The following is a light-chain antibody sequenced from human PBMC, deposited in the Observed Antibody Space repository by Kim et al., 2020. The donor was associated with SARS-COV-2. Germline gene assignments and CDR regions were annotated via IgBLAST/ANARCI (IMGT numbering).Light chain of an antibody. CDR2: SDN. CDR1: SSNIGSNI. Sequence: QSVLSQPPSASGTPGQRVIITCSGSSSNIGSNIVNWYQQLPGTAPKLLIYSDNQRPSGVPDRFSGSRSGTSASLAISGLQSEDEADYYCAAWDDSLNGQGVFGGGTQLTVL. J-gene: IGLJ2*01. V-gene: IGLV1-44*01. CDR3: AAWDDSLNGQGV.